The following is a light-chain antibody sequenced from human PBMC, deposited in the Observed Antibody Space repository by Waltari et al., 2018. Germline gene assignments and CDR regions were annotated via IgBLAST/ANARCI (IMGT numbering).Light chain of an antibody. V-gene: IGKV3D-15*01. CDR3: QQYDSWPSWT. J-gene: IGKJ1*01. Sequence: EIVMTQSPATLSVSPGERATLSCRASQSLSSNLAWYQQKPGQAPRLLIYGASARATGIPARFSGSGSGTEFTLTISSLQSEDFAVYYCQQYDSWPSWTFGQGTKVEI. CDR1: QSLSSN. CDR2: GAS.